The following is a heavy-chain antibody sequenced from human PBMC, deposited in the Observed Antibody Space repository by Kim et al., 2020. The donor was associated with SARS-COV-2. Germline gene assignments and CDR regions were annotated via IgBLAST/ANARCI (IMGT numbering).Heavy chain of an antibody. V-gene: IGHV1-69*01. J-gene: IGHJ6*02. Sequence: AQKFQGRVTITADESTSTAYMELSSLRSEDTAVYYCARGLIALQYGMDVWGQGTTVTVSS. CDR3: ARGLIALQYGMDV. D-gene: IGHD3-22*01.